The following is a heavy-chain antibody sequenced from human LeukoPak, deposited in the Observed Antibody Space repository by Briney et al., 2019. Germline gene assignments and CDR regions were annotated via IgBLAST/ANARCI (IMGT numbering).Heavy chain of an antibody. CDR1: GFTFSSYA. J-gene: IGHJ4*02. CDR3: AKDRAATVVIPFDY. V-gene: IGHV3-23*01. Sequence: GGSLRLSCAASGFTFSSYAMSWVRQAPGKGLEWVSAVSGSGGSTYYADSVKGRFTISRDNSKNTLYLQMNSLRAEDTAVYYCAKDRAATVVIPFDYWGQGTLVTVSS. CDR2: VSGSGGST. D-gene: IGHD4-23*01.